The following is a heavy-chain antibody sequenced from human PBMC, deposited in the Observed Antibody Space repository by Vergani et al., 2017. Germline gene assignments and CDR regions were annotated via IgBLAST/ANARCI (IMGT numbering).Heavy chain of an antibody. CDR1: GYTFTGYY. Sequence: QVQLVQSGAEVKKPGASVKVSCKASGYTFTGYYMHWVRQAPGQGLEWMGWINPNSGGTNYAQKFQGRVTMTRDTSISTAYMELGRLRSDDTAVYYCARDLGNYDILTGFDYWGQGTLVTVSS. D-gene: IGHD3-9*01. CDR3: ARDLGNYDILTGFDY. V-gene: IGHV1-2*02. CDR2: INPNSGGT. J-gene: IGHJ4*02.